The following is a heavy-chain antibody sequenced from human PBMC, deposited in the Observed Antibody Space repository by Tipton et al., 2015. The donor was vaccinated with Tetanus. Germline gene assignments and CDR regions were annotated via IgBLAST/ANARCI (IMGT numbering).Heavy chain of an antibody. V-gene: IGHV4-61*08. CDR1: GGSVRSGDYQ. CDR2: ISYSGST. D-gene: IGHD6-13*01. Sequence: TLSLTCTVSGGSVRSGDYQWNWIRQPPGKGLEWLAYISYSGSTNSNYALKSRVTISMDRSKNQISLQLTSVTAADTAVYFCAGVTAQRTELYFDHWGQGTLVTVSS. J-gene: IGHJ4*02. CDR3: AGVTAQRTELYFDH.